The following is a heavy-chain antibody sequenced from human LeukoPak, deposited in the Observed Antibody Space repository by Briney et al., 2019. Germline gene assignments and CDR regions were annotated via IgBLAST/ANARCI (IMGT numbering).Heavy chain of an antibody. J-gene: IGHJ4*02. D-gene: IGHD5-24*01. CDR1: GFKFSDYS. CDR2: IGIDSGNT. V-gene: IGHV3-48*01. CDR3: ARDYKYAFDN. Sequence: GGSLRLSCAASGFKFSDYSMNWVRQAPGKGLEWISYIGIDSGNTNYADSVKGRFTISGDKAKNSLYLQKNSLRVEDTAVYYCARDYKYAFDNWGQGTLVTVSS.